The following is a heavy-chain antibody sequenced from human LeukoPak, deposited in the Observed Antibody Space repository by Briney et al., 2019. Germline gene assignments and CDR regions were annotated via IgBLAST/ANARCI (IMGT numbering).Heavy chain of an antibody. CDR1: GFTFSSYA. V-gene: IGHV3-23*01. Sequence: PGGSLRLSCAASGFTFSSYAMSWVRQAPGQGLEWVSAISGSGGSTYYADSVKGRFTISRDNSKNTLYLQMNSLRAEDTAVYYCAKDPGYSSSWSFDYWGQGTLVTVSS. J-gene: IGHJ4*02. CDR3: AKDPGYSSSWSFDY. D-gene: IGHD6-13*01. CDR2: ISGSGGST.